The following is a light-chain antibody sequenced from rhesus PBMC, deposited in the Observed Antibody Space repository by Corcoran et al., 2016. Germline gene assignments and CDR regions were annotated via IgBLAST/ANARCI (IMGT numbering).Light chain of an antibody. V-gene: IGKV1-25*01. CDR1: QGISNN. CDR2: KAS. Sequence: DIQMTQSPSSLSASVGDRVTITCRASQGISNNLAWYQQKPGKVPKLLIYKASTLKSGIPSRFSGSGSGTDFTLTISSLQPEDFATYYCQHGYGILFTFGPGTKLDIK. J-gene: IGKJ3*01. CDR3: QHGYGILFT.